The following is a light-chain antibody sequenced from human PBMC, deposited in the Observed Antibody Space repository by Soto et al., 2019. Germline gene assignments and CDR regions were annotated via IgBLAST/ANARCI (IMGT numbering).Light chain of an antibody. CDR1: QSVRSDY. J-gene: IGKJ1*01. CDR2: GAS. CDR3: KQYGRT. Sequence: EIVLTQSPGTLSLSPVGIASLFCRASQSVRSDYLAWYQQKPGQAPRLLLYGASSRATGIPDRFSGSGSGTAFTLTISRLEPEDFAVYYCKQYGRTFGQGTKVDI. V-gene: IGKV3-20*01.